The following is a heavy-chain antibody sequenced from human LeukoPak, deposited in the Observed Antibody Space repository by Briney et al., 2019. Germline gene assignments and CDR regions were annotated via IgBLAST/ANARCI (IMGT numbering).Heavy chain of an antibody. Sequence: SETLPLTCTVSGGSISSGGYYWSWIRQHPGKGLEWIGYIYYSGSTYSNPSLKSRVTISVDTSKNQFSLNLSSVTAADTAVYYCARYCSSTNCYKGGFDPWGQGTLVTVSS. CDR3: ARYCSSTNCYKGGFDP. D-gene: IGHD2-2*02. CDR2: IYYSGST. CDR1: GGSISSGGYY. J-gene: IGHJ5*02. V-gene: IGHV4-31*03.